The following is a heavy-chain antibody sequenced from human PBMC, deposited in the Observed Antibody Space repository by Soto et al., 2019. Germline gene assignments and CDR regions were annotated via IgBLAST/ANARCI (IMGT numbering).Heavy chain of an antibody. D-gene: IGHD1-20*01. CDR2: ISGSGGST. V-gene: IGHV3-23*01. CDR3: ALSLTGAALFYYYGMGV. Sequence: GGSLRLSCAASGFTFSSYAMSWVRKAPGKGLEWVSAISGSGGSTYYADSVKGRFTISRDNSKNTLYLQMNSLRAEDTALYYGALSLTGAALFYYYGMGVWGQGTTVTVSS. J-gene: IGHJ6*02. CDR1: GFTFSSYA.